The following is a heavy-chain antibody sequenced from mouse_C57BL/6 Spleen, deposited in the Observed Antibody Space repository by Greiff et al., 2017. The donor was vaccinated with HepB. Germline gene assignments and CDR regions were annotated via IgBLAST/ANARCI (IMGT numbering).Heavy chain of an antibody. CDR2: IWSGGST. D-gene: IGHD1-1*01. CDR3: ARAVGFITTAYAMDY. J-gene: IGHJ4*01. Sequence: QVHVKQSGPGLVQPSQSLSITCTVSGFSLTSYGVHWVRQSPGKGLEWLGVIWSGGSTDYNAAFISRLSISKDNSKSQVFFKMNSLQADDTAIYYCARAVGFITTAYAMDYWGQGTSVTVSS. CDR1: GFSLTSYG. V-gene: IGHV2-2*01.